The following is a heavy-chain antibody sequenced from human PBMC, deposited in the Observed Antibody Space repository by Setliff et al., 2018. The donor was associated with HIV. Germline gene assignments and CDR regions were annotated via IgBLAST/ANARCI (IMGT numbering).Heavy chain of an antibody. J-gene: IGHJ5*02. D-gene: IGHD2-2*01. CDR3: ARDFGGYCSSMSCPGLFDP. CDR2: INPTGGSK. CDR1: GYSFTNHY. V-gene: IGHV1-46*01. Sequence: ASVKVSCKPSGYSFTNHYMHWVRQAPGQGLEWMGVINPTGGSKRNTQKFQGRVAMTRDTSTSTVYMELSSLRSEDTAVYYCARDFGGYCSSMSCPGLFDPWGQGTLVTVSS.